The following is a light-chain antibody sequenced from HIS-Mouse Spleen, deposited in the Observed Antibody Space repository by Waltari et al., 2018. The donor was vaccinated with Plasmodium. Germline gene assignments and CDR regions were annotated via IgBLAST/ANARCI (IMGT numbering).Light chain of an antibody. J-gene: IGLJ3*02. V-gene: IGLV3-27*01. CDR2: KDS. Sequence: SYELTQPSSVSVSPARQPGSPAQAMYWQKKYARWFQQTPGQAPVLVIYKDSERPSGIPERFSGSSSGTTVTLTISGAQVEDEADYYCYSAADNNLVFGGGTKLTVL. CDR1: YWQKKY. CDR3: YSAADNNLV.